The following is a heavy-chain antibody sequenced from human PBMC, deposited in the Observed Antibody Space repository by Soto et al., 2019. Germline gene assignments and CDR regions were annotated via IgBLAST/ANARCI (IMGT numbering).Heavy chain of an antibody. D-gene: IGHD6-6*01. V-gene: IGHV1-18*01. J-gene: IGHJ6*03. Sequence: QVQLLQSGAEVKKPGASVKVSCKASGYTFTNYGITWVRQAPGQGLEWMGWISAYNGNTHYTQRLQGRVTMTTDTSTSTAYMELTGRRSDDTAVYYCARVRQLVGYFDYYMDVWGKGTTVTVSS. CDR3: ARVRQLVGYFDYYMDV. CDR1: GYTFTNYG. CDR2: ISAYNGNT.